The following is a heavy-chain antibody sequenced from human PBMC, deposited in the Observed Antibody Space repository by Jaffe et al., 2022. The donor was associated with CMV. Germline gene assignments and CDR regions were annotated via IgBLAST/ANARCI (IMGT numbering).Heavy chain of an antibody. V-gene: IGHV4-59*08. Sequence: QVQLQESGPGLVKPSETLSLTCTVSGGSISSYYWSWIRQPPGKGLEWIGYIYYSGSTNYNPSLKSRVTISVDTSKNQFSLKLSSVTAADTAVYYCARRGSNIASLPYYYYYYMDVWGKGTTVTVSS. D-gene: IGHD2-15*01. CDR1: GGSISSYY. CDR3: ARRGSNIASLPYYYYYYMDV. CDR2: IYYSGST. J-gene: IGHJ6*03.